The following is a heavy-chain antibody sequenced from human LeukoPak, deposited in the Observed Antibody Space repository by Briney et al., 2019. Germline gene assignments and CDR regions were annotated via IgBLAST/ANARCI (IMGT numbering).Heavy chain of an antibody. Sequence: GGPLRLSCAASGFTFSNFAMTWVRQAPGKGLEWVSTISGGGGNTYYADSVKGRFTMSRDNSKNTVHLQMNSLRAEDTAIYYCAKNMKIRGIMSIDYWGQGTLVTVSS. CDR3: AKNMKIRGIMSIDY. J-gene: IGHJ4*02. V-gene: IGHV3-23*01. CDR1: GFTFSNFA. CDR2: ISGGGGNT. D-gene: IGHD3-10*01.